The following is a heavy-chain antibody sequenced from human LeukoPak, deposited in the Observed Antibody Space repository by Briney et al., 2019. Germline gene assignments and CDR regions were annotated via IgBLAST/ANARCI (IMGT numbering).Heavy chain of an antibody. CDR2: ITYSGST. V-gene: IGHV4-39*07. D-gene: IGHD1-26*01. J-gene: IGHJ4*02. CDR3: ARGRSRGSYGY. Sequence: SETLSLTCTVSGGSISSSTYYWGWIRQPPGKGLEWIGSITYSGSTYYNPSLKSRVTISVDTSKNQFSLKLISVTAADTAVYYCARGRSRGSYGYWGQGTLVTVSS. CDR1: GGSISSSTYY.